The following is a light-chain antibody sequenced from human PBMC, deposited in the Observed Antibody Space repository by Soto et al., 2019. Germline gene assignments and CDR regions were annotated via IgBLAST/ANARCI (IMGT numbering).Light chain of an antibody. CDR1: QSISSW. Sequence: DIQMTQSPSTLSASLGDRVTITCRASQSISSWLAWYQQKPGKAPKLLIRKASTLESGVPSRFSGSASGTEFTLTISSLQPDDFATDYCQQYNSYREFGQGTKVEI. V-gene: IGKV1-5*03. CDR3: QQYNSYRE. J-gene: IGKJ1*01. CDR2: KAS.